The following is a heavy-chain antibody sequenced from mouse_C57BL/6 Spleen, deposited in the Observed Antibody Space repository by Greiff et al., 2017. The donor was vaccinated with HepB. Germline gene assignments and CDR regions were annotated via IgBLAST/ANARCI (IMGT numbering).Heavy chain of an antibody. Sequence: QVQLQQPGTELVKPGASVKLSCKASGYTFTSSWLPWVTPRPGQGLEWIGNINPSNGGTNYNEKFKSKATLTVDKSSSTAYMQLSSLTSEDSAVYYCARGYSGLRGPAYWGQGTLVTVSA. D-gene: IGHD3-1*01. CDR1: GYTFTSSW. V-gene: IGHV1-53*01. CDR2: INPSNGGT. CDR3: ARGYSGLRGPAY. J-gene: IGHJ3*01.